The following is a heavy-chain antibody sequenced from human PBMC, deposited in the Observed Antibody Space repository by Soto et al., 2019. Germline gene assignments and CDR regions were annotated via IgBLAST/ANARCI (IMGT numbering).Heavy chain of an antibody. CDR3: VREGIAAAEVMAF. J-gene: IGHJ6*02. D-gene: IGHD6-13*01. CDR1: GGSFSGYY. CDR2: INHSGST. V-gene: IGHV4-34*01. Sequence: SGTLALTCAVYGGSFSGYYWSWIRQPPGKGLEWIGEINHSGSTNYNPSLKSRVTISVDTSKNQFSLKLSSVTAADTAVYYCVREGIAAAEVMAFSGQ.